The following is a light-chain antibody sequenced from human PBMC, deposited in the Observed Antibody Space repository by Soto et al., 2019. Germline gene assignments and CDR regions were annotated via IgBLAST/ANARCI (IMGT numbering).Light chain of an antibody. Sequence: DIQMTQSPSALSASVGDRVTITCRASQSISNWLAWYQQKPGKAPKLLIYKASSLESGVPSRFSGSGSGTEFTLAISSLQPDDFAVYYCQMYNNWVGTFGGGTKVEIK. J-gene: IGKJ4*01. CDR2: KAS. CDR1: QSISNW. CDR3: QMYNNWVGT. V-gene: IGKV1-5*03.